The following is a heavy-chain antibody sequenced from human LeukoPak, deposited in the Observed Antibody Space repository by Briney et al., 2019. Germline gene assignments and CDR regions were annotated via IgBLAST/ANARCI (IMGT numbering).Heavy chain of an antibody. D-gene: IGHD6-13*01. CDR3: ARQDYSIIWYHWFDP. Sequence: SETLSLTCTVSGGSISSSSYYWGWIRQPPGKGLEWIGSIYYGGSTYYNPSLKSRVTISVDTSKNQFSLRLRSVTAADTAVYYCARQDYSIIWYHWFDPWGQGTLVTVSS. CDR2: IYYGGST. V-gene: IGHV4-39*01. J-gene: IGHJ5*02. CDR1: GGSISSSSYY.